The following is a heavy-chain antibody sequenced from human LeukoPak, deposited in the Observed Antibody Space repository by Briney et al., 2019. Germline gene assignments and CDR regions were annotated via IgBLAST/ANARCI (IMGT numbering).Heavy chain of an antibody. CDR1: GFTFSSYA. Sequence: GGSLRLSCAASGFTFSSYATSWVRQAPGKGLEWVSAISGSGGSTYYADSVKGRFTISRDNSKNTLYPQMNSLRAEDTAVYYCAKDSSGWYRYFDYWGQGTLVTVSS. CDR3: AKDSSGWYRYFDY. J-gene: IGHJ4*02. V-gene: IGHV3-23*01. CDR2: ISGSGGST. D-gene: IGHD6-19*01.